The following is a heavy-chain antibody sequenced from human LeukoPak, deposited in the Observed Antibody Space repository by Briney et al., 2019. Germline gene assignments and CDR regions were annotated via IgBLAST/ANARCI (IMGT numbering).Heavy chain of an antibody. CDR2: IFHSCST. D-gene: IGHD2-15*01. CDR3: ARTRYCSGATCYSPELFDS. J-gene: IGHJ4*02. Sequence: PSETLSLTCAVSGYPISSGYHWGWIRQSPGKGLDWIGSIFHSCSTQYNPPLKSRVIISVDTSMNQFSLRVTSVTAADTAVYYCARTRYCSGATCYSPELFDSWGQGTLVTVSS. V-gene: IGHV4-38-2*01. CDR1: GYPISSGYH.